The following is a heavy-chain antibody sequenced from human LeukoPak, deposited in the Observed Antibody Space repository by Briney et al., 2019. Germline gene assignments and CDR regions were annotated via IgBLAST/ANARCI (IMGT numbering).Heavy chain of an antibody. Sequence: SVKVSCKASGGTFSSYAISWVRQAPGQGLEWMGGIIPIFGTANYAQKFQGRVTITADESTSTAYMELSSLRSEGTAVYYCARGRVGKTETKGYFDYWGQGTLVTVSS. CDR2: IIPIFGTA. V-gene: IGHV1-69*13. D-gene: IGHD1-1*01. CDR1: GGTFSSYA. J-gene: IGHJ4*02. CDR3: ARGRVGKTETKGYFDY.